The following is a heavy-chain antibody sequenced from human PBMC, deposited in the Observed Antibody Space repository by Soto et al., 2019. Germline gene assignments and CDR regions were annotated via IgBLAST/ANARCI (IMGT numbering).Heavy chain of an antibody. V-gene: IGHV1-18*01. CDR1: GYMFNTYG. CDR2: ISVYNGNI. D-gene: IGHD3-10*01. CDR3: ARTYGSGDYFLPFEY. J-gene: IGHJ4*02. Sequence: QVQLLQSGAEVKKPGASVKVSCKASGYMFNTYGITWVRQAPGQGLEWMGWISVYNGNIDYAQKFEGRVTMTIDTSTSTAYMELKSLTSDDKSLYYCARTYGSGDYFLPFEYWGQGTPVSVSS.